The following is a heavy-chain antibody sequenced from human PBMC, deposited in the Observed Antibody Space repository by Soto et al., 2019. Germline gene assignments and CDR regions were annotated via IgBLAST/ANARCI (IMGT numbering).Heavy chain of an antibody. D-gene: IGHD3-22*01. CDR2: IIPIFGTA. J-gene: IGHJ3*02. V-gene: IGHV1-69*06. CDR1: GGTFSSYA. CDR3: ARGGFGLNDSSGYYIPGAFDI. Sequence: VASVKVSCKASGGTFSSYAISWVRQAPGQGLEWMGGIIPIFGTANYAQKFQGRVTITADKSTSTAYMELSSLRSGDTAVYYCARGGFGLNDSSGYYIPGAFDIWGQGTMVTVSS.